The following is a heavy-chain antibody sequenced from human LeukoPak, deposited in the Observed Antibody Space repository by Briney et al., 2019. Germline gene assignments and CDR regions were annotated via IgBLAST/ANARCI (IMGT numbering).Heavy chain of an antibody. CDR2: ISSSGSTI. CDR3: ASPGIVGATTPY. J-gene: IGHJ4*02. D-gene: IGHD1-26*01. Sequence: GGSLSLSCAASGFTFSSYEMNWVRQAPGKGLEWVSYISSSGSTIYYADSVKGRFTISRDNAKNSLYLQMNSLRAEDTAVYYCASPGIVGATTPYWGQGTLVTVSS. V-gene: IGHV3-48*03. CDR1: GFTFSSYE.